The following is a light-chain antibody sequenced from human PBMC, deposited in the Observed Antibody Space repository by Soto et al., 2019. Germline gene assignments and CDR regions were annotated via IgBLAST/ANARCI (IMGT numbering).Light chain of an antibody. V-gene: IGKV3-20*01. J-gene: IGKJ1*01. CDR2: SAS. Sequence: EVVLTQSPGTLSLSPGERVTLSCRASQSVASSYLAWYQQKPGRAPRLLFYSASSRATGIPDRFSGSGSGTDFTLTISRLEPXXFAVYYCHHFGSLPETFGQGTNVE. CDR1: QSVASSY. CDR3: HHFGSLPET.